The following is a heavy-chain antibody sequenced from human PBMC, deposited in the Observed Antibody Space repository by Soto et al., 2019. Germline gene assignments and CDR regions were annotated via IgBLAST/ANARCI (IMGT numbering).Heavy chain of an antibody. V-gene: IGHV4-28*01. D-gene: IGHD3-10*01. Sequence: SESLSLTCAVSGYSISSSNWWGWIRQPPGKGLEWIGYIYYSGSTYYNPSLKSRVTMSVDTSKNQFSLKLSSVTAVDTAVYYCARSSRVVSSPLLDYWVQGTLVT. CDR2: IYYSGST. CDR3: ARSSRVVSSPLLDY. CDR1: GYSISSSNW. J-gene: IGHJ4*02.